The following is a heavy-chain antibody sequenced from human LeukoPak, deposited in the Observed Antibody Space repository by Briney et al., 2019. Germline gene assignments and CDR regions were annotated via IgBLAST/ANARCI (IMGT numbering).Heavy chain of an antibody. CDR2: IKQDGSEK. CDR1: GLTFSSYW. V-gene: IGHV3-7*01. CDR3: ARGIVVVPAVWPYYYYGMDV. J-gene: IGHJ6*02. D-gene: IGHD2-2*01. Sequence: GGSLRLSCAASGLTFSSYWMSWVRQAPGKGLEWVASIKQDGSEKYYVDSVKGRFSISRDNAKNSLYLQMNSLRAEDTAVYYCARGIVVVPAVWPYYYYGMDVWGQGTTVTVSS.